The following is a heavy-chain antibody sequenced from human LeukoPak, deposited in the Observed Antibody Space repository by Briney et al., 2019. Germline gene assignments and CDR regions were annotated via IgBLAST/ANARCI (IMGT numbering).Heavy chain of an antibody. CDR3: ARPNFYYYGMDV. D-gene: IGHD2-8*01. V-gene: IGHV4-39*01. J-gene: IGHJ6*02. Sequence: PSETLSLTCTVSGGSISRSSYYWGWIRQPPGKGLEWTGSIYYSGSTYYNPSLKSRVTISVDTSKNQFSLKLSSVTAADTAVYYCARPNFYYYGMDVWGQGTTVTVSS. CDR2: IYYSGST. CDR1: GGSISRSSYY.